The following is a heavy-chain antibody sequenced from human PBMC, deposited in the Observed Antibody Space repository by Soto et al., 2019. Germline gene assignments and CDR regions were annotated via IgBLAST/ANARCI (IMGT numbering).Heavy chain of an antibody. D-gene: IGHD4-17*01. J-gene: IGHJ5*02. CDR1: GGSISSYY. CDR3: ARANGDYTYNWFDP. CDR2: IYYSGST. V-gene: IGHV4-59*01. Sequence: SETLSLTCTVSGGSISSYYWSWIRQPPGKGLEWIGYIYYSGSTNYNPSLKSRVTISVDTSKNQFSLKLSSVTAADTAVYYCARANGDYTYNWFDPWGQGTLVTVSS.